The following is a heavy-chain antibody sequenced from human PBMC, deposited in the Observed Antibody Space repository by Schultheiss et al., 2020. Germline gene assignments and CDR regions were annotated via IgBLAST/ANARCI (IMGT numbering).Heavy chain of an antibody. Sequence: GGSLRLSCAASGFTFSSYAMSWVRQAPGKGLEWVSVIYSGGSTYYADSVKGRFTISRDNAKKTLYLQMNSLRVEDTAVYYCVNGAGTDYWGQGTLVTV. CDR2: IYSGGST. D-gene: IGHD7-27*01. V-gene: IGHV3-23*03. CDR3: VNGAGTDY. J-gene: IGHJ4*02. CDR1: GFTFSSYA.